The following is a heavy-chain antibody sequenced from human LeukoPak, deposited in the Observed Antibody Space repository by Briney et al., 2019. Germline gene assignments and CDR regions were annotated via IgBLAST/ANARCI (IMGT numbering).Heavy chain of an antibody. Sequence: GGSLRLSCAASGFTFSSYSMNWVRQAPGKGLEWVSYISSSSSTIYYADSVKGRFTISRDNSKNTLYLQMNSLRAEDTAVYYCARGFRYYGSGSYHYWGQGTLVTVSS. CDR1: GFTFSSYS. CDR2: ISSSSSTI. J-gene: IGHJ4*02. D-gene: IGHD3-10*01. CDR3: ARGFRYYGSGSYHY. V-gene: IGHV3-48*01.